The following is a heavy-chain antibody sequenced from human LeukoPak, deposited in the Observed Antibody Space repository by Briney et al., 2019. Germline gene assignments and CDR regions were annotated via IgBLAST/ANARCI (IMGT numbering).Heavy chain of an antibody. J-gene: IGHJ5*02. CDR1: GYTFTSYY. CDR2: INPSGGST. CDR3: ARVGGYYGSGSYSSVDWFDP. V-gene: IGHV1-46*01. Sequence: ASVKVSCKASGYTFTSYYMHWVRQAPGQGLEWVGIINPSGGSTSYAQKFQGRVTMTRDTSTSTVYMELSSLRSEDTAVYYCARVGGYYGSGSYSSVDWFDPWGQGTLVTVSS. D-gene: IGHD3-10*01.